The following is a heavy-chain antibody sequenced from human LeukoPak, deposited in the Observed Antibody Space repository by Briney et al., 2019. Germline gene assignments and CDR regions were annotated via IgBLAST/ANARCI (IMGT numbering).Heavy chain of an antibody. CDR3: ARGDGSGSYYFDY. Sequence: SETLSLTCAVYGGSFSGYYWSWIRQPPGKGLEWIGEINHSGSTNYNPPLKSRVTISVDTSKNQFSLKLSSVTAADTAVYYCARGDGSGSYYFDYWGQGTLVTVSP. CDR2: INHSGST. CDR1: GGSFSGYY. J-gene: IGHJ4*02. D-gene: IGHD3-10*01. V-gene: IGHV4-34*01.